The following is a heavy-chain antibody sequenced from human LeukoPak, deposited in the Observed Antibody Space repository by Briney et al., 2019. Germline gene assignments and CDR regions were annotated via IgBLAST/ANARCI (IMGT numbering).Heavy chain of an antibody. Sequence: SQTLSLTCTVSGGSISSGDYYWSWIRQPPGKGLEWIGYIYYSGSNYYNPSLKRRLTLSVDTSKNQFSLKLSSVTAADTAAYYCARDRVQLERREDAFDIWGQGTMVTVSS. D-gene: IGHD1-1*01. J-gene: IGHJ3*02. CDR3: ARDRVQLERREDAFDI. CDR2: IYYSGSN. CDR1: GGSISSGDYY. V-gene: IGHV4-30-4*08.